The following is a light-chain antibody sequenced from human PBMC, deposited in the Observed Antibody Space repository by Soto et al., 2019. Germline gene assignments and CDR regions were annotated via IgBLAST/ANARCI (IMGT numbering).Light chain of an antibody. CDR1: QSVFSS. V-gene: IGKV3-15*01. J-gene: IGKJ1*01. CDR2: GAA. Sequence: EIVLTQSPATLSVSPGERATLSCRASQSVFSSLAWFQQKPGQAPRLLIYGAATRATGIPARFSGSGSGTEFSLPFSSLQSEYFAVYYCHQYHIWPAVGQGTMVEIK. CDR3: HQYHIWPA.